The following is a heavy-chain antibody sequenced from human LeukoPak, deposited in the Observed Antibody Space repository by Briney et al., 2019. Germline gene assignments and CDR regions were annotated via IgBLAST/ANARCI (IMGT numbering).Heavy chain of an antibody. CDR2: ISYDGSNK. J-gene: IGHJ6*02. D-gene: IGHD6-13*01. V-gene: IGHV3-30*18. CDR3: AKSGRSNNSGMDV. CDR1: GFTFSSYG. Sequence: PGGSLRLSCAASGFTFSSYGMHWVRQAPGKGLEWVAVISYDGSNKYYADSVKGRFTISRDNSKNTLYLQMNSLRAEDTAVYYCAKSGRSNNSGMDVWGQGTTVTVSS.